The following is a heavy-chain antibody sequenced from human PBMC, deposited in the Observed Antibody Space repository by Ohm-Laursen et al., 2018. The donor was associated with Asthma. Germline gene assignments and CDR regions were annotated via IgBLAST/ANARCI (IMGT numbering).Heavy chain of an antibody. CDR3: ARIGPEWELPGREYSLHH. Sequence: LRLSCSASGYTFSRYSIHWVRQIPGKGLEWVASISTASSFIYYADSVRGRFTTSRDNAKNSVYLQMNSLRAEDTALYYCARIGPEWELPGREYSLHHWGQGTQVTVSS. V-gene: IGHV3-21*01. J-gene: IGHJ1*01. CDR1: GYTFSRYS. D-gene: IGHD1-26*01. CDR2: ISTASSFI.